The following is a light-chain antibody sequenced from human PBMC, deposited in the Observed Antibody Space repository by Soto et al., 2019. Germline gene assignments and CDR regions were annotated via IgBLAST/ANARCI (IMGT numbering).Light chain of an antibody. CDR3: QQYNTYSPWA. Sequence: DIQMTQSPSTLSASVGDRVTFTCRASQSIGNRLAWYQQKPGKAPKFLIYDASSLQSGVPLRFSGSGSGTEFTLTISSLQPDDFATYHCQQYNTYSPWAFGQGTKVEIK. CDR2: DAS. V-gene: IGKV1-5*01. CDR1: QSIGNR. J-gene: IGKJ1*01.